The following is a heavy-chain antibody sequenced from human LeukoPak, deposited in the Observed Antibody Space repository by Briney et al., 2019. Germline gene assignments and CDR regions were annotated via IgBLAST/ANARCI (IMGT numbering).Heavy chain of an antibody. D-gene: IGHD5-12*01. Sequence: SVKVCCKASGDTFSTYAFSWVRQAPGQGLEWMGGSIPILATANYAQKFQGRVTITADESTSTAYMELSSLRSEDTAVYYCARVRERGFSGYDWRHFYYWGQGALVTVSS. CDR1: GDTFSTYA. J-gene: IGHJ4*02. CDR3: ARVRERGFSGYDWRHFYY. V-gene: IGHV1-69*13. CDR2: SIPILATA.